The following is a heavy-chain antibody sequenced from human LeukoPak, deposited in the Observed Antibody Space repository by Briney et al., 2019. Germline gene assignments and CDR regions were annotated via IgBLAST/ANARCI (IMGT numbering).Heavy chain of an antibody. CDR2: IKPSGGGT. D-gene: IGHD3-22*01. CDR1: GYTFTNYY. CDR3: ARDHFDSSGYYYLLGYFEH. Sequence: ASAKVSCKASGYTFTNYYVHGVRQAPGQGLEWRGIIKPSGGGTSYALKFQGRVTMTRDTSTSTAYMELSSLRSEDTAVYYCARDHFDSSGYYYLLGYFEHWGQGILVTVSS. V-gene: IGHV1-46*01. J-gene: IGHJ1*01.